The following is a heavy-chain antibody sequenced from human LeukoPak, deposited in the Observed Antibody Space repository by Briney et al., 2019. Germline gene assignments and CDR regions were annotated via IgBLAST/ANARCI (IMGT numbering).Heavy chain of an antibody. CDR3: ASDGDDNDYGVVLDY. D-gene: IGHD4-17*01. Sequence: SETLSLTCTVSGGSISSYHWSWIRPPAGKGLEWIGRIYTSGSTNYNPSLKSRVPMSVDTSKNQFSLKLSSVTAADTAVYCCASDGDDNDYGVVLDYWGQGTLVTVPS. J-gene: IGHJ4*02. V-gene: IGHV4-4*07. CDR1: GGSISSYH. CDR2: IYTSGST.